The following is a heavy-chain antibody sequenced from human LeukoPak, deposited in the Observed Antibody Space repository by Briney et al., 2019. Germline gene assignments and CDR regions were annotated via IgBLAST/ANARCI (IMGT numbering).Heavy chain of an antibody. D-gene: IGHD7-27*01. J-gene: IGHJ4*02. CDR2: IYSGGST. CDR1: GHTISSYNYY. V-gene: IGHV3-53*01. Sequence: PSETLSLTCTVSGHTISSYNYYWGWIRQAPGKGLEWVSVIYSGGSTYYADSVKGRFTISRDNSKNTLYLQMNSLRAEDTAVYHCARVPWGSYFDYWGQGTLVTVSS. CDR3: ARVPWGSYFDY.